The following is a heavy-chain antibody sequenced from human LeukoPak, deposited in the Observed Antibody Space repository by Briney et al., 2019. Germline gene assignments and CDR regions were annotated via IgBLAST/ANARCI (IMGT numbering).Heavy chain of an antibody. J-gene: IGHJ4*02. CDR3: AKVADYGPYPPPGY. Sequence: AGGSLRLSFGASGFTLSSYGMHWVRQAPGKGLGWVAFIRYDGSNKYYADSVKGRFTISRDNSKNTLYLQMNSLRAEDTAVYYCAKVADYGPYPPPGYWGQGTLVTVSS. D-gene: IGHD4-17*01. CDR1: GFTLSSYG. CDR2: IRYDGSNK. V-gene: IGHV3-30*02.